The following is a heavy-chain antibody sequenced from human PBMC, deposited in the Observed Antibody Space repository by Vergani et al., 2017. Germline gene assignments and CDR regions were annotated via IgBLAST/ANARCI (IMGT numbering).Heavy chain of an antibody. V-gene: IGHV3-21*01. CDR2: IISSSSCI. CDR1: GFPFSSYS. D-gene: IGHD6-13*01. CDR3: ARLNIAAAGKDY. Sequence: EVQLVESGGGLVKPGGSLRLSCAASGFPFSSYSMNWVRQAPGKGLEWVSSIISSSSCIYYADSVKGRFSISRDNAKNSLYLQMNSLRAEDTAVYYCARLNIAAAGKDYWGQGTLVTVSS. J-gene: IGHJ4*02.